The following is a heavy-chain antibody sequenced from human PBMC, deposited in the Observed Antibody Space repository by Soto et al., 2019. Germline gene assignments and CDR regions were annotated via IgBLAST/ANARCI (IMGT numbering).Heavy chain of an antibody. D-gene: IGHD2-15*01. CDR3: ARGIGSSTFDP. V-gene: IGHV4-34*01. J-gene: IGHJ5*02. Sequence: TLSLTCAVYGGSFSGYYWSWIRQPPGKGLEWIGEINHSGSTNYNPSLKSRVTISVDTSKNQFSLKLSSVTAADTAVYYCARGIGSSTFDPWGQGTLVTVS. CDR2: INHSGST. CDR1: GGSFSGYY.